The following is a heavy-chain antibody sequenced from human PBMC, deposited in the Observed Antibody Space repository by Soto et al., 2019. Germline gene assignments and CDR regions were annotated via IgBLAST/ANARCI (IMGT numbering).Heavy chain of an antibody. Sequence: PSETLSLTCTVSGGSISSGDYYWSWIRQPPGKGLEWIGYIYHSGSTYYNPSLESRVTISVDTSKNRFSLKVTSVTAADTAVYYCARGGDSGNDTDSWGQGTLVTVSS. V-gene: IGHV4-30-4*01. J-gene: IGHJ4*02. CDR3: ARGGDSGNDTDS. CDR2: IYHSGST. CDR1: GGSISSGDYY. D-gene: IGHD5-12*01.